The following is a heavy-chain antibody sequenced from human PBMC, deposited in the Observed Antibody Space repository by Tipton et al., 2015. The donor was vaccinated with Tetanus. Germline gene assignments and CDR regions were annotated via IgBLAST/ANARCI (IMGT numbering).Heavy chain of an antibody. CDR3: ARRGQYCSGGSCYPSFDY. J-gene: IGHJ4*02. V-gene: IGHV4-59*08. CDR1: GGSISSYY. D-gene: IGHD2-15*01. Sequence: TLSLTCTVSGGSISSYYWSWIRQPPGKGLEWIGYIYYSGSTNYNPSLKSRVTISVDTSKNQFSLKLSSVTAADTAVYYCARRGQYCSGGSCYPSFDYWGQGTLVTVSS. CDR2: IYYSGST.